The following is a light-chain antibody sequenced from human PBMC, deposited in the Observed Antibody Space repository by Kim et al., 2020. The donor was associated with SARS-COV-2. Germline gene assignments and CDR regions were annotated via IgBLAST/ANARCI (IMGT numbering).Light chain of an antibody. V-gene: IGKV4-1*01. J-gene: IGKJ2*03. CDR3: QQYYSTPYS. Sequence: RATINCKSSQSVLYSSNNKNYLAWYQQKPGKPPKLLIYWASTRESGVPDRFSGSGSGTDFTLTISSLQAEDVAVYYCQQYYSTPYSFGQGTKLEIK. CDR2: WAS. CDR1: QSVLYSSNNKNY.